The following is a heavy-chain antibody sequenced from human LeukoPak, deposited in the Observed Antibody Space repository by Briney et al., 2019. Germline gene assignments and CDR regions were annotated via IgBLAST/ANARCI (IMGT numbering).Heavy chain of an antibody. CDR2: ISSSSSTI. D-gene: IGHD6-6*01. V-gene: IGHV3-48*01. CDR3: ARDRAARPVNDAFDI. J-gene: IGHJ3*02. Sequence: GGSLRLSCAASGFSSSTYSLNWVRQAPGKGLEWVSYISSSSSTIYYADSVKGRFTISRGNAKNSLYLQMNSLRAEDTAVYYCARDRAARPVNDAFDIWGQGTMVTVSS. CDR1: GFSSSTYS.